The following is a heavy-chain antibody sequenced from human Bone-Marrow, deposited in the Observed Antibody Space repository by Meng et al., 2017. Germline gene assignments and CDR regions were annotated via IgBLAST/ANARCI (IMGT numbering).Heavy chain of an antibody. CDR1: GYSISSGYY. J-gene: IGHJ6*02. Sequence: SETLSLTCTVSGYSISSGYYWGWIRQPPGKGLEWIGYIYYSGSTNYNPSLKSRVTISVDTSKNQFSLKLRSVTAADTAVYYCARESVAGFYYYGMDVWGQGTTVTVSS. V-gene: IGHV4-61*01. CDR2: IYYSGST. CDR3: ARESVAGFYYYGMDV. D-gene: IGHD6-19*01.